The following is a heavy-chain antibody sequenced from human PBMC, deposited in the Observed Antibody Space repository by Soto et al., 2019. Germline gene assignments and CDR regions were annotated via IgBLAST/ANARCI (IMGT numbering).Heavy chain of an antibody. V-gene: IGHV4-59*08. CDR1: GGSTSTYY. CDR3: ARHRYRTQSNGVMTPFEAFDL. D-gene: IGHD3-3*01. Sequence: QVQLQESGPGLVKPSESLSLTCTVSGGSTSTYYWSWLRQTPGKGLEWIGHVYRSGSTNYNPSLKSRLTISVDTSNNQFSLKLNSVTAQDAAVYYCARHRYRTQSNGVMTPFEAFDLWGRGTLVNVSS. J-gene: IGHJ3*01. CDR2: VYRSGST.